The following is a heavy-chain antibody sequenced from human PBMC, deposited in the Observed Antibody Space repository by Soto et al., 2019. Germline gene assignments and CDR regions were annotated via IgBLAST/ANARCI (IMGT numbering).Heavy chain of an antibody. J-gene: IGHJ6*03. Sequence: GGSLRLSCAASGFTFSSYGMHWVRQAPGKGLEWVAVISYDGSNKYYADSVKGLFTISRKNSKNTLYLQMNSLRAEDTAVYYCAKTRTHIYYYYYYMDVWGKGTTVTVSS. CDR2: ISYDGSNK. CDR3: AKTRTHIYYYYYYMDV. CDR1: GFTFSSYG. V-gene: IGHV3-30*18.